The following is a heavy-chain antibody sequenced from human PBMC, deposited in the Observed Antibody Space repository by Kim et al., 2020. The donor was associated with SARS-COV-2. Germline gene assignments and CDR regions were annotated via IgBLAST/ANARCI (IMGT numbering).Heavy chain of an antibody. CDR1: GFTFTDAW. CDR3: STRHYSASGADVFDL. CDR2: IKNTADGGST. J-gene: IGHJ2*01. Sequence: GGSLRLSCAASGFTFTDAWMIWVRQAPGKGLEWVGRIKNTADGGSTVYAAPVRGRFTIPRDDAKYTLYLQMDGLKADDTAVYYCSTRHYSASGADVFDL. D-gene: IGHD2-21*01. V-gene: IGHV3-15*01.